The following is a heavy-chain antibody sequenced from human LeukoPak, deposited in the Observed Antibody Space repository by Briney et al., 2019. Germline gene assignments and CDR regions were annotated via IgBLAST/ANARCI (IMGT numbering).Heavy chain of an antibody. V-gene: IGHV3-30*18. D-gene: IGHD2-15*01. CDR3: AKDGHSSGGSWFDY. CDR1: GFTFSSYG. J-gene: IGHJ4*02. CDR2: ISYDGSNK. Sequence: GRSLRLSCAASGFTFSSYGMHWVRQAPGKGLEWVAVISYDGSNKYYADSVKGRFTISRDNSKNTLYLQMNSLRAEDTAVYYCAKDGHSSGGSWFDYWGQGTLVTVSS.